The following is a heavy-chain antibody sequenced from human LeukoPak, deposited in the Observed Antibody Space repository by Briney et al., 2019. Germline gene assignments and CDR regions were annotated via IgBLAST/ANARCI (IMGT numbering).Heavy chain of an antibody. J-gene: IGHJ4*02. D-gene: IGHD3-3*01. CDR1: GYTFTSYD. V-gene: IGHV1-8*01. Sequence: ASVKVSCKASGYTFTSYDINWVRQATGQGLEWMGWMNPNSGNTGYAQKFQGRVTMTRDTSISTAYMELSRLRSDDTAVYYCARVRYDFWSGSPYYFDYWGQGTLVTVSS. CDR2: MNPNSGNT. CDR3: ARVRYDFWSGSPYYFDY.